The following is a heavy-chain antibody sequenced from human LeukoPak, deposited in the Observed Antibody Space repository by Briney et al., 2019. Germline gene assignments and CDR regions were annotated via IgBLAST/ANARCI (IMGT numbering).Heavy chain of an antibody. V-gene: IGHV3-20*04. J-gene: IGHJ6*02. CDR3: AKDPLGDMDPSDV. Sequence: PGGSLRLSCAASGFTFDDYGMSWVRQAPGRGLEWVSGINWNGGSTGYADSVKGRFTISRDNSKNTLYLQMNSLRAEDTAVYYCAKDPLGDMDPSDVWGQGTTVTVSS. CDR1: GFTFDDYG. CDR2: INWNGGST. D-gene: IGHD2-15*01.